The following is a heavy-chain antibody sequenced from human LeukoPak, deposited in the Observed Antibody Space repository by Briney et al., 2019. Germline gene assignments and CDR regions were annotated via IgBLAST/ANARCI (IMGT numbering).Heavy chain of an antibody. CDR2: INSDGSST. Sequence: GGSLRLSCAASGFIFSSYWMHWVRQAPGKGLVWVSRINSDGSSTSYADSVKGRFTISRDNAKNTLHLQMNSLRAEDTAVYYCAETYYDRSGYFGYWGQGTLVTVSS. J-gene: IGHJ4*02. CDR3: AETYYDRSGYFGY. CDR1: GFIFSSYW. D-gene: IGHD3-22*01. V-gene: IGHV3-74*01.